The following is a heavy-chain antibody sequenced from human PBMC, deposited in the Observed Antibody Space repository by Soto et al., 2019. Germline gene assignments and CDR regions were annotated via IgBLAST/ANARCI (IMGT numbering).Heavy chain of an antibody. Sequence: EVQLVESGGGLVQPGGSLRLSCAASGFTVSSNYMSWVRQAPGKWLEWVSVIYSGGSTYYADSVKGRFTISRHNSKNTLYLQMNSLRAEDTAVYYCAISYYDFWSGYYIGYYFDYWGQGTLVTVSS. CDR3: AISYYDFWSGYYIGYYFDY. D-gene: IGHD3-3*01. J-gene: IGHJ4*02. V-gene: IGHV3-53*04. CDR2: IYSGGST. CDR1: GFTVSSNY.